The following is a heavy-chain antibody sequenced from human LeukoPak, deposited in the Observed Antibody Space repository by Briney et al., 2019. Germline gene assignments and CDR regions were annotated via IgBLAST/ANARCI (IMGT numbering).Heavy chain of an antibody. Sequence: PGGSLRLSCAASGFTFSSYGMHWVRQAPGKGLEWVAVIWYDGSNKYYADSVKGRFTISRDNSKNTLYLQMNSLRAEDTAVYYCAKDTAIFGVVIDTYFDYWGQGTLVTVSS. V-gene: IGHV3-33*06. CDR3: AKDTAIFGVVIDTYFDY. J-gene: IGHJ4*02. CDR2: IWYDGSNK. CDR1: GFTFSSYG. D-gene: IGHD3-3*02.